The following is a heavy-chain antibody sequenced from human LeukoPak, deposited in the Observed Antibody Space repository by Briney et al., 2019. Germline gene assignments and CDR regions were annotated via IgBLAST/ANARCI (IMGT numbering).Heavy chain of an antibody. Sequence: ASVKVSCNCSGYTFTDYGLSWVRQAPGQGLEWMGWISTYSGDTKYAQRIQGRVTLTSDASTSTAYMELRSLTYDDTAVYFCARDRSIGPLEYWGQGTVVIVSS. D-gene: IGHD3-3*02. V-gene: IGHV1-18*04. CDR1: GYTFTDYG. CDR3: ARDRSIGPLEY. J-gene: IGHJ4*02. CDR2: ISTYSGDT.